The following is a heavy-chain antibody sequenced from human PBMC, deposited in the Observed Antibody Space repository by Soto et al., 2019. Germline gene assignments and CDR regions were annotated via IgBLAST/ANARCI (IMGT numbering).Heavy chain of an antibody. V-gene: IGHV4-4*07. J-gene: IGHJ5*02. CDR2: IYATGTT. D-gene: IGHD1-1*01. Sequence: SETLSLTCTVSGASISGFYWSWIRKSAGKGLEWIGRIYATGTTDYNPSLTSRVMMSVDTSKKQFSLKLRSVTAAATAVYHCVRDGTKNLRDSFDPWGQGISVTVSS. CDR1: GASISGFY. CDR3: VRDGTKNLRDSFDP.